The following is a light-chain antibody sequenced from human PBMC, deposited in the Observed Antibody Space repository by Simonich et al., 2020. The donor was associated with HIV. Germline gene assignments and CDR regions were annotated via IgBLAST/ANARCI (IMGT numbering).Light chain of an antibody. CDR3: QQYYSTPPT. J-gene: IGKJ1*01. CDR1: QSFLYRSNNKNY. V-gene: IGKV4-1*01. Sequence: DIVMTQSPDSLAVSLGERAPINCKSSQSFLYRSNNKNYLAWYQQKPGQPPKLLIYWASTRESGVPDRFSASGSGTDFTLTISSLQAEDVAVYYCQQYYSTPPTFGQGTKVEIK. CDR2: WAS.